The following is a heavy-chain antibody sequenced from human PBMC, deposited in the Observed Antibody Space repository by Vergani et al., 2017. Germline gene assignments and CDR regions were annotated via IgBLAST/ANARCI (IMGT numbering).Heavy chain of an antibody. CDR2: ISSNGGST. CDR1: GFTFSSYA. V-gene: IGHV3-64*04. J-gene: IGHJ5*02. CDR3: ARVGRDGYNFGWFDP. D-gene: IGHD5-24*01. Sequence: VQLVESGGGLVQPGGSLRLSCSASGFTFSSYAMHWVRQAQGKGLEYVSAISSNGGSTYYADSVQGRFTISRDNSKNTLYLQMNSLRAEDTAGYYCARVGRDGYNFGWFDPWGQGTLVTVSS.